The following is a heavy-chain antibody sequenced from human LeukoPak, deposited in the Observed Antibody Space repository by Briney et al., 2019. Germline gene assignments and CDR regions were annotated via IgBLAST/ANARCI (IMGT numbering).Heavy chain of an antibody. CDR1: GYTFTGYY. CDR2: ISPYSGDT. Sequence: ASVKVSCKASGYTFTGYYMHWVRQAPGQGPEWMGWISPYSGDTNTAQKFQGRVTMTTDKPTSTAYLEVKSLRSDDTAVYYCARDDGNQRAFDIWGQGTMVVVSS. V-gene: IGHV1-18*04. CDR3: ARDDGNQRAFDI. J-gene: IGHJ3*02. D-gene: IGHD1-26*01.